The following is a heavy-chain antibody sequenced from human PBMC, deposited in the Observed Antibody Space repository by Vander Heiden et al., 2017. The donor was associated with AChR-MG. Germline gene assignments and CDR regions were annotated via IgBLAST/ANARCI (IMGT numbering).Heavy chain of an antibody. CDR2: ISYDGSNK. D-gene: IGHD4-17*01. CDR3: ARDLYGDYSFDY. V-gene: IGHV3-30-3*01. CDR1: GFPFSSYA. Sequence: QVQLVESGGGVVQPGRSLRLSCPASGFPFSSYAMHWVRQAPGKGLEWVAVISYDGSNKYYADSVKGRFTISRDNSKNTLYLQMNSLRAEDTAVYYCARDLYGDYSFDYWGQGTLVTVSS. J-gene: IGHJ4*02.